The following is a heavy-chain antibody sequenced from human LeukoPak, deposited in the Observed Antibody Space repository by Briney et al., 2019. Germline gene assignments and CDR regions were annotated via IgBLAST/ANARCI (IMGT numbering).Heavy chain of an antibody. J-gene: IGHJ6*02. Sequence: GGSLRLSCAASGFTFSSYDMHWVRQAPGKGLEWVSAICTAGDTYYPGSVKGRFTISRENAKNSLYLQMNSLRAGDTAVYYCAREGRGYDILTGYYYYYGMDVWGQGTTVTVSS. CDR1: GFTFSSYD. CDR2: ICTAGDT. V-gene: IGHV3-13*01. D-gene: IGHD3-9*01. CDR3: AREGRGYDILTGYYYYYGMDV.